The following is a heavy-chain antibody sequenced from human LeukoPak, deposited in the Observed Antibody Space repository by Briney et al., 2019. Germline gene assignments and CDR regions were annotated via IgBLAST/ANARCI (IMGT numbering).Heavy chain of an antibody. J-gene: IGHJ4*02. CDR1: GGTFSSYA. Sequence: SSVKVSCKASGGTFSSYAISWVRQAPGQGLKWMGRIIPIFGTANYAQKFQGRVTITTDESTSTAYMELSSLRSEDTAVYYCARPQYYGSGSPLDYWGQGTLVTVSS. CDR3: ARPQYYGSGSPLDY. CDR2: IIPIFGTA. V-gene: IGHV1-69*05. D-gene: IGHD3-10*01.